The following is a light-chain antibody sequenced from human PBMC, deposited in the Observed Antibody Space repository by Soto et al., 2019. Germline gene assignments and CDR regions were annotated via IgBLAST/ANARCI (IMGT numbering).Light chain of an antibody. Sequence: DIQMTQSPSTLSASVGDRVTVTFRASQSISSWLAGYQQKAGKAPKLLIYKASALESGVPSRFSGSGSGTEFTLTISSLEPEDFATYYCQHYNTYPWTFGQGTKVDIK. CDR3: QHYNTYPWT. J-gene: IGKJ1*01. CDR2: KAS. V-gene: IGKV1-5*03. CDR1: QSISSW.